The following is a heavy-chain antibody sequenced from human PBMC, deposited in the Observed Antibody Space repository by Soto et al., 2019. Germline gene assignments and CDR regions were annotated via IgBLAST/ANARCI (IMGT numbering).Heavy chain of an antibody. J-gene: IGHJ6*03. CDR1: GGSFSGYY. V-gene: IGHV4-34*01. Sequence: SETLSLTCAVYGGSFSGYYWSWIRQPPGKGLEWIGEINHSGSTNYNPSLKSRVTISVDTSKNQFSLKLSSVTAADTAVYYCASLSNGRFSNRNYYYYYMDVWGKGTTVTVSS. CDR3: ASLSNGRFSNRNYYYYYMDV. D-gene: IGHD3-16*01. CDR2: INHSGST.